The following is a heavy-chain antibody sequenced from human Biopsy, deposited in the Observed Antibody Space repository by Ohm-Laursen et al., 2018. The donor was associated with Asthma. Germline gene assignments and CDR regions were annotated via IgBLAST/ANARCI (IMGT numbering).Heavy chain of an antibody. V-gene: IGHV3-23*01. CDR3: AKAREDIVVVVAVSDS. J-gene: IGHJ4*02. CDR2: ISGSGGST. Sequence: SLRLSCTASGFTFSSYAMSWVRQPPGKGLEWVSTISGSGGSTYYADSVKGRFTISRDNSKNTLHLQMNSLRAEDTAVYYCAKAREDIVVVVAVSDSWGQGTLVTVPS. D-gene: IGHD2-15*01. CDR1: GFTFSSYA.